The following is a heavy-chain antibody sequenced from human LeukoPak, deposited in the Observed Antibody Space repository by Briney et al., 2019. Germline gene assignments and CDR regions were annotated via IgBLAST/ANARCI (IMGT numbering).Heavy chain of an antibody. CDR1: GGSISSYY. Sequence: SETLSLTCTASGGSISSYYWSWIRQPPGKGLEWIGYIYYSGSTNYNPSLKSRVTISADTSKNQFSLKLTSVTAADTAVYYCARGWSGGFDYWGQGTLVTVSS. J-gene: IGHJ4*02. CDR2: IYYSGST. V-gene: IGHV4-59*01. CDR3: ARGWSGGFDY. D-gene: IGHD1-14*01.